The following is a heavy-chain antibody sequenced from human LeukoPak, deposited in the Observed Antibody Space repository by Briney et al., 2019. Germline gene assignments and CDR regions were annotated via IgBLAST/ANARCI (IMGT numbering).Heavy chain of an antibody. D-gene: IGHD3-22*01. J-gene: IGHJ2*01. Sequence: GGSLRLSCAASGFTFSTYWMSWVRQAPGKGLEWVANIKQDGNEKYYVGSVKGRFTISRDNAKNSLYLQMNSLRAEDTAVYFCATMGRGYNSRWYFDLWGRGTLVTVSS. V-gene: IGHV3-7*01. CDR3: ATMGRGYNSRWYFDL. CDR2: IKQDGNEK. CDR1: GFTFSTYW.